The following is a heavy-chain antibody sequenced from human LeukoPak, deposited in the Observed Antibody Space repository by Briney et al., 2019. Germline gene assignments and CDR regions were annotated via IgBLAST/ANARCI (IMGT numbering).Heavy chain of an antibody. CDR1: GFTFTNAW. V-gene: IGHV3-15*01. D-gene: IGHD3-10*01. Sequence: GGSLRLSCAASGFTFTNAWMSWVRQAPGKGLEWVGRIKSKTDGGTTDYAAPVKGRFTISRDDSKNTLYLQMNSLKTEDTAVYYCTTGYPPLVRGVIRDYWGQGTLVTVSS. J-gene: IGHJ4*02. CDR2: IKSKTDGGTT. CDR3: TTGYPPLVRGVIRDY.